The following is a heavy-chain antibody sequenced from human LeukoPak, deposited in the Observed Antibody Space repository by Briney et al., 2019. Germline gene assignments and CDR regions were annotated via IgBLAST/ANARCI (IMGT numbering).Heavy chain of an antibody. J-gene: IGHJ3*02. CDR2: MKQDGGEK. CDR1: GFTFNTYW. V-gene: IGHV3-7*01. Sequence: GGSLRLSCAASGFTFNTYWMSWVRQAPGKGLEWVANMKQDGGEKYYVDSVKGRFTISGDNAENSLYLQMNSLRAEDTAVYYCARTQRITILGVAVYDAFDIWGQGTMVTASS. CDR3: ARTQRITILGVAVYDAFDI. D-gene: IGHD3-3*01.